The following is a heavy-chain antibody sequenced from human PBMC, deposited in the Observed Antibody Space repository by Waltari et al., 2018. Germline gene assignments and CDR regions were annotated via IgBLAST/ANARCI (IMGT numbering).Heavy chain of an antibody. D-gene: IGHD3-10*01. Sequence: QVQLVESGGGVVQPGRSLRLSCAASGFTFSSYGMHWVRQAPGKGLEWVAVIWYDGSNKYYADSVKGRFTISRDNSKNTLYLQMNSLRAEDTAVYYCAGDGSPGVSGSYSGYWGQGTLVTVSS. J-gene: IGHJ4*02. CDR1: GFTFSSYG. CDR3: AGDGSPGVSGSYSGY. CDR2: IWYDGSNK. V-gene: IGHV3-33*01.